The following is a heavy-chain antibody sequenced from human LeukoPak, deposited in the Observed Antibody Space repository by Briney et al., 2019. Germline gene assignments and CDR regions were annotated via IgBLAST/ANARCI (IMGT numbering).Heavy chain of an antibody. D-gene: IGHD3-10*02. CDR1: GFSFSTYV. V-gene: IGHV3-23*01. CDR3: AKNRGTTMIGGGLDY. J-gene: IGHJ4*02. Sequence: GGSLRLSCAASGFSFSTYVMNWVRQAPGKGLEWVSTITSSGTITYYAGSVKGRFTISRDNSKNTLYLQMNSLRAEDTAIYHCAKNRGTTMIGGGLDYWAQGTLVTVSS. CDR2: ITSSGTIT.